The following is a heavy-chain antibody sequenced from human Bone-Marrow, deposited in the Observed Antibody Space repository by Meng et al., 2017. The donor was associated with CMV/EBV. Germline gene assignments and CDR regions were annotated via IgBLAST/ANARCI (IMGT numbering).Heavy chain of an antibody. J-gene: IGHJ5*02. CDR3: ARAQLITLFGGWFDP. Sequence: ASVKVSCKASGYTFANYYLHWLRQAPGQGLEWLGWINPNSGVTKYAQRFQDRVTMTRDTSISTAYMDLSSLKSDDTALNYCARAQLITLFGGWFDPWGQGTLVTVSS. V-gene: IGHV1-2*02. D-gene: IGHD3-3*01. CDR2: INPNSGVT. CDR1: GYTFANYY.